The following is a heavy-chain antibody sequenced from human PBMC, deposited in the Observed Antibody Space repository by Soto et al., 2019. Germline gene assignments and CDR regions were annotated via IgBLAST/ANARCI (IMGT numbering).Heavy chain of an antibody. J-gene: IGHJ4*02. CDR1: GFSFSNTR. CDR2: INNGERTT. D-gene: IGHD7-27*01. V-gene: IGHV3-74*01. CDR3: IREPGEAGHDWIFDS. Sequence: EVQLVESGGGLVQPGGSLRLSCAASGFSFSNTRIRWVRQAPGEGLVWVSRINNGERTTGYADSVKGRFTISRDNARRTVYLQINSPRAEDTAVCYSIREPGEAGHDWIFDSWGQGTLVTVSS.